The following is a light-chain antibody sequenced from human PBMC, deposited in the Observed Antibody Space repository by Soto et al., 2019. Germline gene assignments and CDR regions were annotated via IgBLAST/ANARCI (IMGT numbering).Light chain of an antibody. V-gene: IGLV2-14*01. J-gene: IGLJ3*02. CDR3: SSYTSSSTLEV. CDR2: EVS. Sequence: QSALTQPASMSGSPGQSITISCTGTSSDVGGYNYVSWYQQHPGKAPKLMIYEVSNRPSGVSNRFSGSKSGNTASLTISGLQAEDEADYYCSSYTSSSTLEVLGGGTKLTVL. CDR1: SSDVGGYNY.